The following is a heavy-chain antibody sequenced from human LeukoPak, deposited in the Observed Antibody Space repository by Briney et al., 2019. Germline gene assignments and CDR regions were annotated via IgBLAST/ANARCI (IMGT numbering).Heavy chain of an antibody. CDR2: IKEDGSEK. CDR3: ARDWLAGVPFDAFDL. D-gene: IGHD3-10*01. J-gene: IGHJ3*01. V-gene: IGHV3-7*01. Sequence: GGSLRLSCAASGFTLSSYWMSWVRQAPGKGLEWVANIKEDGSEKYYVDSVKGRFTISRDNTKNSLYLHMNSLTAEDTAMYYCARDWLAGVPFDAFDLWGQGTMVTVSS. CDR1: GFTLSSYW.